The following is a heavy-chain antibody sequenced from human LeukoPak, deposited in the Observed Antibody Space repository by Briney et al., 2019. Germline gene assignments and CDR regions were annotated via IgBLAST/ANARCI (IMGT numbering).Heavy chain of an antibody. CDR3: AKVGGSGSSLDY. CDR1: GFTFSSYG. Sequence: GGSLRLSCAASGFTFSSYGMHWVRQAPGKGLEWVAVISYDGSNKYYADPVTGRFTISRDNSKNTLYLQMNSLRAEDTAVYYCAKVGGSGSSLDYWGQGTLVTVSS. CDR2: ISYDGSNK. D-gene: IGHD3-10*01. V-gene: IGHV3-30*18. J-gene: IGHJ4*02.